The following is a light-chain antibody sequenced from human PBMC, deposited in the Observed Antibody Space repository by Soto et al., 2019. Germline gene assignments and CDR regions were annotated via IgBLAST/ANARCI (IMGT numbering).Light chain of an antibody. CDR1: QNVNDW. CDR3: QQYNDYPWT. J-gene: IGKJ1*01. V-gene: IGKV1-5*03. CDR2: KAS. Sequence: DIQLTQSPSTLSASVGDRVTITCRASQNVNDWLAWFQQKPGKAPTLLIYKASGLESGAPSRFSGSGSGTEFTLTISSLQPDDFSTYYCQQYNDYPWTFGRGTKVEIK.